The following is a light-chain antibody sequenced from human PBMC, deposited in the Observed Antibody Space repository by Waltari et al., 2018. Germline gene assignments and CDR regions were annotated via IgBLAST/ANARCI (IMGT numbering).Light chain of an antibody. CDR2: YNV. J-gene: IGLJ3*02. CDR1: DIGTKP. CDR3: QVWDYGRDSWV. V-gene: IGLV3-21*02. Sequence: SYVLTQPPSVSVAPGQTARLTCGGNDIGTKPVHWYQQKSGLAPVLVVYYNVLRPSGIPERFSGSKSGDTATLTVIDVAAGDGAHYFCQVWDYGRDSWVFGAGTKVTVL.